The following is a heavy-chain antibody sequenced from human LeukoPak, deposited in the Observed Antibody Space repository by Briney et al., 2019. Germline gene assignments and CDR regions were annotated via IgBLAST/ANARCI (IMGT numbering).Heavy chain of an antibody. D-gene: IGHD3-22*01. Sequence: SETLSLTCAVSGYSISSGYYWGWIRQPPGKGLEWIGSIYHSGSTYYNPSLKSRVTISVDTSKNQFSLKLSSVTAADTAVYYCARRPYYYDSSGGDYWGQGTLVTVSS. CDR1: GYSISSGYY. CDR3: ARRPYYYDSSGGDY. J-gene: IGHJ4*02. V-gene: IGHV4-38-2*01. CDR2: IYHSGST.